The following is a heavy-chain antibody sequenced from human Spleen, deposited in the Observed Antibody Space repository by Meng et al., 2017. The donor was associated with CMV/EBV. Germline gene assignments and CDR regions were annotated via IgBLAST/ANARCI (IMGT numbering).Heavy chain of an antibody. Sequence: ASVKVSCKTSGYTFTTYHISWVRQAPGQGLEWMGWISTYNGNTNYTQKVQGRVTLTTDTSASTAYMEMRSLRSDDTAVYYCARIKGYSSYDWYYFDYWGQGTLVTVSS. CDR2: ISTYNGNT. V-gene: IGHV1-18*01. D-gene: IGHD5-12*01. J-gene: IGHJ4*02. CDR3: ARIKGYSSYDWYYFDY. CDR1: GYTFTTYH.